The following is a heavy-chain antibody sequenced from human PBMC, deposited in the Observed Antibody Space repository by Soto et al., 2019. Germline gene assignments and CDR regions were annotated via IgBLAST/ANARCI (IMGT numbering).Heavy chain of an antibody. CDR1: GGTFSSFA. D-gene: IGHD3-10*01. CDR2: IVPMFAAP. V-gene: IGHV1-69*12. Sequence: QVLLVQSGAEVKKPGSSVRVSCKTSGGTFSSFAISWVRLAPGQGLEWMGVIVPMFAAPTYAQKFQGRVSITADECTRAAYMELSRLRPDDAAVDYCAPDRVVRGNAYYYGMAVWGQGTTVTVSS. J-gene: IGHJ6*02. CDR3: APDRVVRGNAYYYGMAV.